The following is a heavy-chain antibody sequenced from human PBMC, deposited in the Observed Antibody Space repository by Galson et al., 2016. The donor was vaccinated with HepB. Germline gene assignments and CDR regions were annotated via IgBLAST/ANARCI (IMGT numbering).Heavy chain of an antibody. CDR1: GFTFSYYS. CDR2: ISNDGSNK. CDR3: VRGGSKYPRSARCDP. D-gene: IGHD1-26*01. V-gene: IGHV3-30-3*01. J-gene: IGHJ5*02. Sequence: SLRLSCAASGFTFSYYSMHWVRQAPGMGLEWVAIISNDGSNKYYADSVKGRFTISRDNSKNTLYLQMNSLRAEDTAVYYCVRGGSKYPRSARCDPWGQGTLVTVSS.